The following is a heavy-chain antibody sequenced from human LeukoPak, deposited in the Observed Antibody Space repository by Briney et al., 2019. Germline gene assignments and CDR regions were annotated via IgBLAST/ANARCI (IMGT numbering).Heavy chain of an antibody. CDR3: ARGYGDYDY. CDR2: ISTSGST. V-gene: IGHV4-4*07. J-gene: IGHJ4*02. CDR1: GGSISSNY. Sequence: SETLSLTCTVSGGSISSNYWSWIRHPAGKGLEWIGRISTSGSTNYNPSLKSRVTMSVDTSKNQFSLKLSSLTAADTAVYYCARGYGDYDYWGQGTLVTVSS. D-gene: IGHD4-17*01.